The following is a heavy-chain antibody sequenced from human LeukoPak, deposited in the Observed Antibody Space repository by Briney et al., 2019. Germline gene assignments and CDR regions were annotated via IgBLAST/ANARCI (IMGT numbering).Heavy chain of an antibody. J-gene: IGHJ3*02. Sequence: GRSLRLSCAASGFTFSSYAMHWVRQAPGKGLEYVSAISSNGGSTYYANSVKGRFTISRDNSKNTLYLQMGSLRAEDMAVYYCARATYSSSWYGAFDIWGQGTMVTVSS. CDR1: GFTFSSYA. CDR3: ARATYSSSWYGAFDI. D-gene: IGHD6-13*01. CDR2: ISSNGGST. V-gene: IGHV3-64*01.